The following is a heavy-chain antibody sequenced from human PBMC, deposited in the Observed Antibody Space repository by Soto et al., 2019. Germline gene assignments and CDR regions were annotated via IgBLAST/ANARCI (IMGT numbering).Heavy chain of an antibody. CDR2: ISAYSGNT. Sequence: ASAKVSCKAYGYTFNSYGLSWARQAPGQGLEWMGWISAYSGNTVYTQRFKGRLTMATDTSTGTAYVELRSLRSDDTAVYYWRRDFYQSNGYCDSWGKGTLFTSPQ. CDR3: RRDFYQSNGYCDS. D-gene: IGHD3-22*01. J-gene: IGHJ4*02. V-gene: IGHV1-18*01. CDR1: GYTFNSYG.